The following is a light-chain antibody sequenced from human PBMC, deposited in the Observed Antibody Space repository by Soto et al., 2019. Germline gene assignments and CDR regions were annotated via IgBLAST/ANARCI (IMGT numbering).Light chain of an antibody. CDR2: WAS. V-gene: IGKV4-1*01. CDR3: QQYYSTPVT. CDR1: QSILFSTNNKNY. J-gene: IGKJ4*01. Sequence: DIVMTQSPDSLAVSLDERATINCKSSQSILFSTNNKNYLTWYQQKPGQPPKPLIYWASTREAGVPDRFSGSASGTDFTLTISSLQAEAVAVYYCQQYYSTPVTFGGGTKVEIK.